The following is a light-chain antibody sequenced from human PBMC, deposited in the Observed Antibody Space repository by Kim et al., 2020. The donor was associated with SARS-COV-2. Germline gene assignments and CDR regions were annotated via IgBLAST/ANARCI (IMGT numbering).Light chain of an antibody. J-gene: IGKJ1*01. CDR1: QGIRNY. CDR3: QNYNSSPRT. V-gene: IGKV1-27*01. CDR2: ETS. Sequence: DIQMTQSPSSLSASVGDRVTITCRASQGIRNYLAWYQQKPGKAPNLLIYETSTLQSGVPSRFSGSGSGTEFTLTINSLQPEDVATYYCQNYNSSPRTFGQGTKVEVK.